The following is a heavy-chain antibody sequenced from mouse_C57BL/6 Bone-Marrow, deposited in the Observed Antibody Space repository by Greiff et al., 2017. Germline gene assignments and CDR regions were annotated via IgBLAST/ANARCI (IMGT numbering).Heavy chain of an antibody. V-gene: IGHV5-4*01. CDR2: ISDGGSYT. J-gene: IGHJ3*01. Sequence: EVKVVESGGGLVKPGGSLKLSCAASGFTFSSYAMSWVRQTPEKRLEWVATISDGGSYTYYPDNVKGRFTISRDNAKNNLYLQMSHLKSEDTAMYYCARDRGSTMVTSIAYWGQGTLVTVSA. D-gene: IGHD2-2*01. CDR1: GFTFSSYA. CDR3: ARDRGSTMVTSIAY.